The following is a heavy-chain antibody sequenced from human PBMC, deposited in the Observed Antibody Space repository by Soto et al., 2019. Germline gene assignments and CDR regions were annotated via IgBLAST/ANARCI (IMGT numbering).Heavy chain of an antibody. CDR1: GFTFSSYA. J-gene: IGHJ1*01. V-gene: IGHV3-30-3*01. CDR3: ARDSPNYYDSSGYSPSGGYFQH. CDR2: ISYDGSNK. D-gene: IGHD3-22*01. Sequence: QVQLVESGGGVVQPGRSLRLSCAASGFTFSSYAMHWVRQAPGKGLEWVAVISYDGSNKYYADSVKGRFTISRDNSKNTLYLQMNSLRAEDTAVYYCARDSPNYYDSSGYSPSGGYFQHWGQGTLVTVSS.